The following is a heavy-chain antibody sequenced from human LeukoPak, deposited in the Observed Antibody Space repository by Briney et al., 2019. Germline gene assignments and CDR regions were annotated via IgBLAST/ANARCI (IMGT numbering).Heavy chain of an antibody. Sequence: KPSETLSLTCTVSGGSISSSSYYWGWIRQPPGKGLEWIGSIYYSGSTYYNPSLKSRVTISVDTSKNQFSLKLSSVTAADTAVYYCARLTAHSNDYGGIVDYWGQGTLVTVSS. D-gene: IGHD4-23*01. J-gene: IGHJ4*02. CDR3: ARLTAHSNDYGGIVDY. V-gene: IGHV4-39*01. CDR2: IYYSGST. CDR1: GGSISSSSYY.